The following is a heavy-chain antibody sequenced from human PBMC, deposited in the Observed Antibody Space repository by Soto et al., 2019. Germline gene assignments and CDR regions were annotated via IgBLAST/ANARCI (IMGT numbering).Heavy chain of an antibody. CDR1: GFRFSSFA. CDR2: ISSSGGDT. J-gene: IGHJ4*02. Sequence: PGGSLRLSCAGSGFRFSSFAMSWVRQAPGKGLEWLSSISSSGGDTFYADSVKGRSTISRDNSKNTLYLQMNSLRVDDMAVYYCAKDQDDASGTLPPAEFWGQGSPVTVSS. CDR3: AKDQDDASGTLPPAEF. V-gene: IGHV3-23*01. D-gene: IGHD3-22*01.